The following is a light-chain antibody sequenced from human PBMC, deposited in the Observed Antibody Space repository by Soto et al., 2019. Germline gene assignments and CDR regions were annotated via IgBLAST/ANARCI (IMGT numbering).Light chain of an antibody. V-gene: IGLV2-8*01. J-gene: IGLJ1*01. Sequence: QSALTQPPSASGSPGQSVTISCTGTSSDVGGYNYVSWYQQHPGKAPKLMIYEVSKRPSGVPDRFSGSKSGNTASLTVSGLQDEDEADYYCSSYPGSNNFVFGTGTKVTVL. CDR1: SSDVGGYNY. CDR2: EVS. CDR3: SSYPGSNNFV.